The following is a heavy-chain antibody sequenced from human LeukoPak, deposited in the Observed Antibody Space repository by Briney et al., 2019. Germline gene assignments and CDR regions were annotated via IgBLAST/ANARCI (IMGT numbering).Heavy chain of an antibody. J-gene: IGHJ5*02. CDR3: ARHSGLRSPFDP. CDR1: GGSISTTNYY. CDR2: IYSSGNT. V-gene: IGHV4-39*01. Sequence: SETLSLTCTVSGGSISTTNYYWGWIRQPPGRDLEWIGSIYSSGNTYYNPSLESRVTISVDTSKNQLSLKLTSATAADTSVYYCARHSGLRSPFDPWGQGTLVTVSS. D-gene: IGHD3-3*01.